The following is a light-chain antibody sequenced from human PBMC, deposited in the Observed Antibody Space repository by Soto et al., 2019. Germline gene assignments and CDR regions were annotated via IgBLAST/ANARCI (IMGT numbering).Light chain of an antibody. CDR1: QSVHNNF. CDR3: QQYGISLRT. CDR2: AAS. Sequence: EIVLTQSPGTLSLSPGERATLSCRASQSVHNNFLAWYQQKPGQAPRLLIYAASRRATGIPGRFSGSGSGTDFTLTISRLEPEDFAVYYCQQYGISLRTFGQGTKVDIK. J-gene: IGKJ1*01. V-gene: IGKV3-20*01.